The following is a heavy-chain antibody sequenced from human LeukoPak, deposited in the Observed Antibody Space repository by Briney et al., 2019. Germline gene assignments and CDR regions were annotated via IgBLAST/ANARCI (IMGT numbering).Heavy chain of an antibody. D-gene: IGHD5-24*01. J-gene: IGHJ4*02. V-gene: IGHV6-1*01. Sequence: SQTLSLTCAISGDSVSTNSVAWNWIRQSPSRGLEWLGRTSYRSKWYNDYAVSVKSRITITPDTSKNQFSLQLNSVTPEDTAVYYCAGEAEITRFDCWGQGTLVTVSS. CDR2: TSYRSKWYN. CDR1: GDSVSTNSVA. CDR3: AGEAEITRFDC.